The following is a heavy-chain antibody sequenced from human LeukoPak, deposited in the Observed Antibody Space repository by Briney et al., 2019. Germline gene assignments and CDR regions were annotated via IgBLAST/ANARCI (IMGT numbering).Heavy chain of an antibody. D-gene: IGHD3-3*01. CDR2: IYYSGST. Sequence: SETQSLTCTVSGGSISSGGYYWSWIRQHPGKGLEWIGYIYYSGSTYYNPSLKSRVTISVDTSKNQFSLKLSSVTAADTAVYYCAREAIFVPNTSNYGMDVWGQGTTVTVSS. CDR3: AREAIFVPNTSNYGMDV. J-gene: IGHJ6*02. V-gene: IGHV4-31*03. CDR1: GGSISSGGYY.